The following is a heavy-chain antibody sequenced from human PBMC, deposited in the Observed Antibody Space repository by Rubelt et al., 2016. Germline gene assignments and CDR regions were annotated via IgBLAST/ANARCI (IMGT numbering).Heavy chain of an antibody. Sequence: QVQLVQSGAEVKKPGASVKVSCKVSGYTLTELSMHWVRQAPGKGLEWMGGFDPEDGEPIYAQKFQGRVTMTQETSTDTADMELSSLRSEDTAVYYCATGIVVVPAHVPSRDYWGQGTLVTVSS. CDR3: ATGIVVVPAHVPSRDY. CDR2: FDPEDGEP. V-gene: IGHV1-24*01. D-gene: IGHD2-2*01. CDR1: GYTLTELS. J-gene: IGHJ4*02.